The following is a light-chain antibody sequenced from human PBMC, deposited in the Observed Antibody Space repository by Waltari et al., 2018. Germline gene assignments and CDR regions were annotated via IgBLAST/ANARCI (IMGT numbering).Light chain of an antibody. CDR3: QQYYTARRT. CDR1: QSVFCSSANKNH. V-gene: IGKV4-1*01. J-gene: IGKJ4*01. Sequence: DIVMTQSPDSLAVSLGERATINCKSSQSVFCSSANKNHLAWYQQKAGQSPKLLIYSASTREAGVPDRFSGSGSGTDFTLTINGLQAEDVAIYYCQQYYTARRTFGGGTKVEIK. CDR2: SAS.